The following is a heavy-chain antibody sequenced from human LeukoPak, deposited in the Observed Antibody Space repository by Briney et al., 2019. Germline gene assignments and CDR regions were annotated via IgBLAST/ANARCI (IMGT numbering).Heavy chain of an antibody. Sequence: EGSLRLSCAASGFTFSSHAMTWVRQAPGKGLEWVSAISISGDRTYYAHSVKGRFTISRDNSKNTVYLQMNSLRAEDTAVYYCANEIRPNDYWGQGTLVTVSS. CDR2: ISISGDRT. CDR3: ANEIRPNDY. J-gene: IGHJ4*02. D-gene: IGHD4-17*01. V-gene: IGHV3-23*01. CDR1: GFTFSSHA.